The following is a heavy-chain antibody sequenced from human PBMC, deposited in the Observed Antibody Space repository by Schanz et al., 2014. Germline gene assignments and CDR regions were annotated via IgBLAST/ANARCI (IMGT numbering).Heavy chain of an antibody. CDR1: GFTFSAYA. V-gene: IGHV3-23*04. CDR2: ISASGGDT. CDR3: ARDHTTESYYSAGPPIDY. Sequence: EVQLVESGGGLVQPGGSLRLSCAASGFTFSAYAMTWVRQIPGKGLEWVSVISASGGDTYYADSVKGRFTISRDNSKNTLYLQMNSLRAEDTALYYCARDHTTESYYSAGPPIDYWGQGTLLTGSS. D-gene: IGHD1-26*01. J-gene: IGHJ4*02.